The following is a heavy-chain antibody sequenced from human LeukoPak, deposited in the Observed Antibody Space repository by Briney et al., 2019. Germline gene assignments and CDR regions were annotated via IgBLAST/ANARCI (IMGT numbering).Heavy chain of an antibody. Sequence: ASVKVSCKASGYTFTGYYMHWVRQAPGQGLEWMGWINPNSGGTNYAQKFQGRVTMTRDTSISTAYMELSRLRSDDTAVYYCAREYSSGWYAGYFDYWGQGTLVTVSS. J-gene: IGHJ4*02. CDR2: INPNSGGT. D-gene: IGHD6-19*01. CDR3: AREYSSGWYAGYFDY. V-gene: IGHV1-2*02. CDR1: GYTFTGYY.